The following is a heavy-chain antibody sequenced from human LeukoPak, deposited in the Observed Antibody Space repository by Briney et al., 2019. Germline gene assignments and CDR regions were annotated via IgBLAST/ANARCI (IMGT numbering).Heavy chain of an antibody. J-gene: IGHJ4*02. CDR1: GVSISSYY. CDR3: ARDRYYYDSNGYSRFDY. V-gene: IGHV4-4*07. Sequence: PSETLSLTCTVSGVSISSYYWSWIRQPAGKGLEWIGRIYTSGSTNYNPSLKSRVTMSVDTSKNQFSLKLSSVTAADTAVYYCARDRYYYDSNGYSRFDYWGQGTLVTVSS. CDR2: IYTSGST. D-gene: IGHD3-22*01.